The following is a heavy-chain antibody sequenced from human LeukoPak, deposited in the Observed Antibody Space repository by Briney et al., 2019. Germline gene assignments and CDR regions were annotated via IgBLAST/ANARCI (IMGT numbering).Heavy chain of an antibody. CDR3: ARDPHSHWNPVVTGFDY. V-gene: IGHV7-4-1*02. D-gene: IGHD2-21*02. J-gene: IGHJ4*02. Sequence: ASVKVSCKASGYTFTSYAMNWVRQAPGQGLEWMGWINTNTGNPTYAQGFTGRFVFSLDTSVSTAYLQISSLKAEDTAVYYCARDPHSHWNPVVTGFDYWGQGTPVTVSS. CDR2: INTNTGNP. CDR1: GYTFTSYA.